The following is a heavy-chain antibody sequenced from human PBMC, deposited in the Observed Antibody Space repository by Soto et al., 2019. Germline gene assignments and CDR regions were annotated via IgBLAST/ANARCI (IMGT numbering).Heavy chain of an antibody. CDR3: AVRGSDTSKGLLG. CDR1: GYSFLYYA. CDR2: ISPYNANT. V-gene: IGHV1-18*01. J-gene: IGHJ4*02. D-gene: IGHD6-19*01. Sequence: QVPLVQSGGEVREPGASVKVSCKASGYSFLYYAISWVPQAPGQGLEWLGWISPYNANTKYGERVQGRVTITTDTATSTAYLELRSLTSDDTAVYYCAVRGSDTSKGLLGWGQGTLVTVSS.